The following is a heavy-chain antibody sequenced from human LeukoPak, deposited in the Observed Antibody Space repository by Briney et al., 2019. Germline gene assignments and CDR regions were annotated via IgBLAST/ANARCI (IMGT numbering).Heavy chain of an antibody. CDR2: IRYDGNKE. J-gene: IGHJ4*02. D-gene: IGHD6-6*01. Sequence: GGSLRLSCAASGFRFSTCSMHWVRQAPGKGLEWMAFIRYDGNKEDYADSVKGRFTVSKDDSKNTVYLLMSSLRPEDTAVYYCARDVNLKQLADWGQGTLVTVSS. CDR1: GFRFSTCS. V-gene: IGHV3-30*02. CDR3: ARDVNLKQLAD.